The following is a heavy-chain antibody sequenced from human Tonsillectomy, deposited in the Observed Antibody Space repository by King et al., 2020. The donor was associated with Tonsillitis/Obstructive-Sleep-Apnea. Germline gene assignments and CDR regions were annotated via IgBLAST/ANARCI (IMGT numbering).Heavy chain of an antibody. Sequence: VQLQQWGAGLLKPSETLSLTCAVSGGSFSGHYCSWIRQPPGKGLEWIGEIDHSGSTNYNPSLKRRGTISVDRSKNHFSLKLSTVAAADTAVYYWARGAGVIDYYYYYYMDVWGKGTTVTVSS. V-gene: IGHV4-34*01. D-gene: IGHD2/OR15-2a*01. CDR3: ARGAGVIDYYYYYYMDV. CDR2: IDHSGST. CDR1: GGSFSGHY. J-gene: IGHJ6*03.